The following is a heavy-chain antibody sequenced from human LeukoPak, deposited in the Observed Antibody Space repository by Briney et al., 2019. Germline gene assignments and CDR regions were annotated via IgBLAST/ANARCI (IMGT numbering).Heavy chain of an antibody. V-gene: IGHV1-69*13. Sequence: EASVKVSCKASGGTFSSYAISWVRQAPGQGLEWMGGIIPIFGTANYAQKFQGGVTITADESTSTAYMELSSLRSEDKAVYYCAHPPVDNAMVYPGGLFELRGQGTLVTVSS. J-gene: IGHJ4*02. CDR3: AHPPVDNAMVYPGGLFEL. CDR2: IIPIFGTA. D-gene: IGHD5-18*01. CDR1: GGTFSSYA.